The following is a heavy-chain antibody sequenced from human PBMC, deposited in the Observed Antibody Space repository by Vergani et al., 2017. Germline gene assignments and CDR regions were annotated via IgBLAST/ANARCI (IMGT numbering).Heavy chain of an antibody. Sequence: QVQLQQWGAGVVKPSGTLSLTCTVFGESFSSFYCSWIRQPPGKGLEWIGEINNDVHTNYNPSLDSRVTVSSDTAKNQFSLNLMSVTAADTAMYYCAVRPRGNLVGGEIVTKRTFDDWGQGSLVTVSS. CDR2: INNDVHT. CDR3: AVRPRGNLVGGEIVTKRTFDD. V-gene: IGHV4-34*02. D-gene: IGHD3-10*01. J-gene: IGHJ4*02. CDR1: GESFSSFY.